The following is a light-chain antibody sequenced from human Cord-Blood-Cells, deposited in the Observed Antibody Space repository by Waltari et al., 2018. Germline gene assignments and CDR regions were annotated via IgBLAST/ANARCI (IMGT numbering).Light chain of an antibody. Sequence: DIQMTQSPSSLSASVGDRVTITCRASQSLSSYLNWYQQKPGKAPKLLIYAASSLQSGGPSRFSGSGSGTDFTLTISSLQPEDFATYYCQQSYSTPFTFGPGTKVDIK. J-gene: IGKJ3*01. CDR2: AAS. CDR1: QSLSSY. V-gene: IGKV1-39*01. CDR3: QQSYSTPFT.